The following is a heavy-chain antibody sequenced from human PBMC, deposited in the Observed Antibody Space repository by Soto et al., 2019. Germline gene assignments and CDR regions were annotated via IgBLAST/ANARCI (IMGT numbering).Heavy chain of an antibody. V-gene: IGHV1-69*01. CDR1: GGTFSSYA. CDR2: IIPIFGTA. Sequence: QVPLVQSGAEVKKPGSSVKVSCKASGGTFSSYAISWVRQAPGQGLEWMGGIIPIFGTANYAQKFQGRVTITADESTSTAYMELSSLRSEDTAVYYCARLGGGSSSWYLAGGTFFRTEFDLWGRGTLVTVSS. CDR3: ARLGGGSSSWYLAGGTFFRTEFDL. J-gene: IGHJ2*01. D-gene: IGHD6-13*01.